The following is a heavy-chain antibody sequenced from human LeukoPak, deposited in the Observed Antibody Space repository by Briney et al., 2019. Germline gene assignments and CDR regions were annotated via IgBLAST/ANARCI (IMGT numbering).Heavy chain of an antibody. J-gene: IGHJ4*02. CDR1: GYTFTSHG. V-gene: IGHV1-18*01. CDR2: ISCYNGDT. CDR3: ARDPTNTSGWYVYIDY. D-gene: IGHD6-19*01. Sequence: ASVKVSCKASGYTFTSHGITWVRQAPGQGLEWMVWISCYNGDTKYAQNLQGRVTMTTDASTSTAYMELRSLRSDDTAVYYCARDPTNTSGWYVYIDYWGQGTLVTVSS.